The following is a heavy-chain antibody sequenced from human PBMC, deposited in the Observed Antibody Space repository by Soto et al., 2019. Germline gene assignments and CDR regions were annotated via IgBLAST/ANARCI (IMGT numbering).Heavy chain of an antibody. CDR3: ARFHCSGGSCYPAGAFDI. Sequence: ASVKVSCKASGGTFSSYAISWVRQAPGQGLEWMGGIIPIFGTANYAQKFQGRVTITADESTSTAYMELSSLRSEDTAVYYCARFHCSGGSCYPAGAFDIWGQGTMVTVSS. J-gene: IGHJ3*02. V-gene: IGHV1-69*13. CDR2: IIPIFGTA. CDR1: GGTFSSYA. D-gene: IGHD2-15*01.